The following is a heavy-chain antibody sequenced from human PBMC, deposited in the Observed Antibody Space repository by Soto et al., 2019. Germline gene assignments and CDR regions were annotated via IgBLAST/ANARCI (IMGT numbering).Heavy chain of an antibody. CDR3: ARRGGCSGGACYSVDY. V-gene: IGHV1-18*01. J-gene: IGHJ4*02. CDR1: GYTFTNYD. Sequence: QVQLVQSGAEVKKPGASVKVSCKASGYTFTNYDITWVRQAPGQGLEWMGWISTYNGNTNYAQKVPGRVTMTKDTSTSTAYMELTSLRSDDAAVYYCARRGGCSGGACYSVDYWGQGTLVTVSS. D-gene: IGHD2-15*01. CDR2: ISTYNGNT.